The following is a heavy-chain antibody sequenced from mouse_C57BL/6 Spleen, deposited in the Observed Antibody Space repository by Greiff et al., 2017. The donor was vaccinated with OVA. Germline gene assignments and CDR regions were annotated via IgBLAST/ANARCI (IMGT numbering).Heavy chain of an antibody. V-gene: IGHV5-9-1*02. J-gene: IGHJ1*03. CDR2: ISSGGDYI. Sequence: EVMLVESGEGLVKPGGSLKLSCAASGFTFSSYAMSWVRQTPEKRLEWVAYISSGGDYIYYADTVKGRITISRDNARNTLYLQMSSLKSEDTAMYYCTREGGYFDVWGTGTTVTVSS. CDR1: GFTFSSYA. CDR3: TREGGYFDV.